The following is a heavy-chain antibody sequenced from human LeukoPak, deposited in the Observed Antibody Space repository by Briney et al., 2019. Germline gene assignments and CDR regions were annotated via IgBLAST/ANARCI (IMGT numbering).Heavy chain of an antibody. Sequence: ASVKVSCKASGYTFTDYYMYWVRPAPGQGLEWMGWINPNSGNTNYAQKFQGRVTMTRDTSISTASMELSRLTSDDTAVYYCARDRKVLTGSFDYWGQGTLVTVSS. CDR2: INPNSGNT. CDR3: ARDRKVLTGSFDY. D-gene: IGHD3-9*01. J-gene: IGHJ4*02. CDR1: GYTFTDYY. V-gene: IGHV1-2*02.